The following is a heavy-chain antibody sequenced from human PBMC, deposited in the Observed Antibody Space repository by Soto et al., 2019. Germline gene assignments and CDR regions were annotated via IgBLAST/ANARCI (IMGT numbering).Heavy chain of an antibody. Sequence: EVQMVESGGGLVKPGGSLRLSCATSGFTFNNVWMSWVRQAPGKGLEWVGRVRSKTDGGTTDLAAPVKGRFTISRDDSKDTLYLQMNSLKADDTSVYYCTPDVFEEIHCYLDVWGKGTTVTVSS. V-gene: IGHV3-15*01. CDR1: GFTFNNVW. J-gene: IGHJ6*03. D-gene: IGHD2-8*01. CDR2: VRSKTDGGTT. CDR3: TPDVFEEIHCYLDV.